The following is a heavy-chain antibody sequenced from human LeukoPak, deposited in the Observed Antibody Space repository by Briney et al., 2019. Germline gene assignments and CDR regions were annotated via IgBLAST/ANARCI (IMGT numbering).Heavy chain of an antibody. Sequence: SETLSLTCAVSGGSISSGGYSWSWIRQPPGKGLEWIGYIYHSGSTYYNPSLKSRVTISVDTSKNQFSLKLSSVTAADTAVYYCARRRGYSYGYRDYYYGMDVWGQGTTVTVSS. CDR2: IYHSGST. CDR3: ARRRGYSYGYRDYYYGMDV. J-gene: IGHJ6*02. V-gene: IGHV4-30-2*03. D-gene: IGHD5-18*01. CDR1: GGSISSGGYS.